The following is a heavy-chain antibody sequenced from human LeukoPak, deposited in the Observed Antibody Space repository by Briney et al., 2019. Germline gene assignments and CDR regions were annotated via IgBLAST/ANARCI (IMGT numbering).Heavy chain of an antibody. CDR3: AKGMAFDI. V-gene: IGHV3-23*01. CDR2: ISGSGGST. Sequence: GGSLRLSRAASGFTFSSYVMSWVRQAPGKGLEWVSNISGSGGSTYYADSVKGRFTISRDNSKNTLFLQMNSLRAEDTAVYYCAKGMAFDIWGQGTMVTVSS. J-gene: IGHJ3*02. CDR1: GFTFSSYV.